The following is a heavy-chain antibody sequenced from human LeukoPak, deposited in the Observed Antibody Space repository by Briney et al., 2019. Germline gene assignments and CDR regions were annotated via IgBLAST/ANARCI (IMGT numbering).Heavy chain of an antibody. CDR1: GFAFSSHA. Sequence: GGSLRLSCAASGFAFSSHAMCWVRQAPGKGLEWVSSIDISGGSTYYADSAEGRFTISRDNSKNTLYLQMNSLSVEDTAVYYCARVGYYASGPFSYFDYWGQGTLVTVSS. CDR2: IDISGGST. CDR3: ARVGYYASGPFSYFDY. D-gene: IGHD3-10*01. J-gene: IGHJ4*02. V-gene: IGHV3-23*01.